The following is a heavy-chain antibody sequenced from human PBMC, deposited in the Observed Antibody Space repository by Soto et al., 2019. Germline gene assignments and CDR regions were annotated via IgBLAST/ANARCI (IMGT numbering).Heavy chain of an antibody. CDR2: ISYDGINK. Sequence: QVHLVESGGGVVQPGRSLRLSCAASGFTFSNNAMHWVRQAPGKGLEWVAAISYDGINKNYAGSVKGRFTISRDNSKNTLYQQMASLRAEDTAVYSWARDRWETYYERYLVDYWGQGTLVTVSS. CDR3: ARDRWETYYERYLVDY. D-gene: IGHD1-26*01. J-gene: IGHJ4*02. V-gene: IGHV3-30-3*01. CDR1: GFTFSNNA.